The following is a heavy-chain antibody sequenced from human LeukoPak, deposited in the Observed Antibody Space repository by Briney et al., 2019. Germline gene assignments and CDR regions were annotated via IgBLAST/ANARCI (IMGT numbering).Heavy chain of an antibody. CDR3: AKDRPFVVVPAPRFDP. J-gene: IGHJ5*02. CDR2: ISGSGGST. V-gene: IGHV3-23*01. Sequence: GGPLRLSCAASGFTFSSYAMSWVRQAPGKGLEWVSAISGSGGSTYYADSVKGRFTISRDNSKNTLYLQMNSLRAEDTAVYYCAKDRPFVVVPAPRFDPWGQGTLVTVSS. D-gene: IGHD2-2*01. CDR1: GFTFSSYA.